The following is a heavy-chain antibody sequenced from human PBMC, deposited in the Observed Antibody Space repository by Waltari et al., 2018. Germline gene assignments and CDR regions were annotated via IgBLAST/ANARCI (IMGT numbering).Heavy chain of an antibody. J-gene: IGHJ4*02. CDR2: IYASGST. CDR1: GDFIARGSHY. D-gene: IGHD3-10*01. V-gene: IGHV4-61*02. Sequence: QVQLQESGPGLVKPSQTLSLPCNVSGDFIARGSHYWSWVRQPAGRGLEWIGRIYASGSTNYNPSLKSRVTLSVDTSKNQVSLRLTSVTAADSAVYFCARTLEKTYGGWYFDSWGQGTRVTVSS. CDR3: ARTLEKTYGGWYFDS.